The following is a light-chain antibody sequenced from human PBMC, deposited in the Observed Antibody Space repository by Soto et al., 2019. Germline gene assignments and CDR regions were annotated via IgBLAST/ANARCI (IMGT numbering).Light chain of an antibody. J-gene: IGKJ3*01. CDR1: QGISTW. CDR2: DAS. CDR3: QHRV. V-gene: IGKV1-5*01. Sequence: DIPMTQSPSSVSASVGDRVTISCRASQGISTWLAWYQQRPGKAPHLLIYDASRLQSGVPSRFTGSGSGTEFTLTVSSLQPDDFATYYCQHRVFGPGTTLEIK.